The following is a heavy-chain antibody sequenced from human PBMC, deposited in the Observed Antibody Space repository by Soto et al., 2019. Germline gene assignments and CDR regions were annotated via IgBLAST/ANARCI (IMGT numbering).Heavy chain of an antibody. Sequence: SETLSLTCAVYGGSFSGYYWSWIRQPPGKGLEWIGEINHSGTTNYNPSLKSRVTISVDTSKNQFSLKLSSVTAADTAVYYCAKVGVRDGDYGVSRFDPWGQGTLVTVSS. CDR3: AKVGVRDGDYGVSRFDP. D-gene: IGHD4-17*01. CDR2: INHSGTT. V-gene: IGHV4-34*01. CDR1: GGSFSGYY. J-gene: IGHJ5*02.